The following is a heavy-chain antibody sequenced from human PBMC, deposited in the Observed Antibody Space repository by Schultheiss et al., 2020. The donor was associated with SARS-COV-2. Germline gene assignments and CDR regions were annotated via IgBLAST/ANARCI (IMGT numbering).Heavy chain of an antibody. D-gene: IGHD1-26*01. Sequence: SETLSLTCTVSGGSISSSSYYWGWIRQPPGKGLEWIGSIYYSGSTYYNPSLKSRVTISVDTSKNQFSLKLSSVTAADTAVYYCARGTWELGKFDYWGQGTLVTVSS. CDR3: ARGTWELGKFDY. V-gene: IGHV4-39*07. CDR2: IYYSGST. CDR1: GGSISSSSYY. J-gene: IGHJ4*02.